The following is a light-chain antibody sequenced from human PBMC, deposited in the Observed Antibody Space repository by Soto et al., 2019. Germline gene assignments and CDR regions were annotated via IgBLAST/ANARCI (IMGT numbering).Light chain of an antibody. J-gene: IGLJ1*01. V-gene: IGLV1-40*01. CDR1: SSNIGAGYD. CDR3: QSYDSSLNGRV. CDR2: GNI. Sequence: QSVLTQPPSVSGAPGQMFTISCTGSSSNIGAGYDVHWYQQLPGTAPKLLIYGNINRPSGVPDRFSGSKSVTSASLAITGLQAEDEADYYCQSYDSSLNGRVFGTGTKVTVL.